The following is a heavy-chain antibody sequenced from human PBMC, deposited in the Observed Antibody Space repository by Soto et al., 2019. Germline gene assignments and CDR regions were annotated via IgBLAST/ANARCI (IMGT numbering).Heavy chain of an antibody. J-gene: IGHJ4*02. D-gene: IGHD1-1*01. CDR2: IYYSGST. CDR1: GGSISSSSYC. V-gene: IGHV4-61*05. CDR3: ARLESYYFDS. Sequence: SETLSLTCTVSGGSISSSSYCWGRIRQPPGKGLEWIGYIYYSGSTNYNPSLKSRVTISVDTSNNQFSLKLSSVTAADTAVYYCARLESYYFDSWGQGTLVTVSS.